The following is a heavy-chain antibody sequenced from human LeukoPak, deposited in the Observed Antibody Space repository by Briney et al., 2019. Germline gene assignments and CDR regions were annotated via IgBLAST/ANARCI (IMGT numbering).Heavy chain of an antibody. Sequence: GGSLRLSCAASGFTFSDTWMHWVRQAPGEGLVWVSRIRSDGSDTRYAESVKGRFTISRDNAKNTLYLQMNSLRAEDTAVYYCAKGSKEVLFTRDHHMDVWGKGTTVT. CDR3: AKGSKEVLFTRDHHMDV. CDR1: GFTFSDTW. CDR2: IRSDGSDT. J-gene: IGHJ6*03. D-gene: IGHD3-3*01. V-gene: IGHV3-74*01.